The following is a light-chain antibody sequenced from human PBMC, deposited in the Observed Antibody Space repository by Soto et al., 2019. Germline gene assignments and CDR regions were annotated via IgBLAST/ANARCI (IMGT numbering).Light chain of an antibody. Sequence: EIVLTQSPGTLSLSPGERATLSCRASQSVSSRYLAWYQQKPGQAPRLLIYGASSRATGIPDRFSGSGSGTDFTLTISRLEPEDFAVYFCQQYHIWPSWTFGQGTKVELK. CDR2: GAS. V-gene: IGKV3-20*01. CDR1: QSVSSRY. J-gene: IGKJ1*01. CDR3: QQYHIWPSWT.